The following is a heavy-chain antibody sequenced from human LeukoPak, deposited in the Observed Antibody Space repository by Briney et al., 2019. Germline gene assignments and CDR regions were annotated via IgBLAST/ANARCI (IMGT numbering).Heavy chain of an antibody. D-gene: IGHD1-26*01. V-gene: IGHV3-33*01. CDR2: IWYDGSNK. CDR3: ARDPDGFSGSYFEDY. J-gene: IGHJ4*02. CDR1: GFTFSSYG. Sequence: GGPLRLSCAASGFTFSSYGMHWVRQAPGKGLEWVAVIWYDGSNKYYADSVKGRFTISRDNSKNTLYLQMNSLRAEDTAVYYCARDPDGFSGSYFEDYWGQGTLVTVSS.